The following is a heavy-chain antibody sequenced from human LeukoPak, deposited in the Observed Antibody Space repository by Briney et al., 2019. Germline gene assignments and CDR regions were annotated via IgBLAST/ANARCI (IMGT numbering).Heavy chain of an antibody. D-gene: IGHD2-2*01. V-gene: IGHV4-61*08. CDR3: AREVVVPAAQNYYYYYGMDV. CDR2: IYYSGST. J-gene: IGHJ6*02. Sequence: PSETLSLTCTVSGGSISSGGYYWSWIRQHPGEGLEWIGYIYYSGSTNYNPSLKSRVTISVDTSKNQFSLKLSSVTAADTAVYYCAREVVVPAAQNYYYYYGMDVWGQGTTATVS. CDR1: GGSISSGGYY.